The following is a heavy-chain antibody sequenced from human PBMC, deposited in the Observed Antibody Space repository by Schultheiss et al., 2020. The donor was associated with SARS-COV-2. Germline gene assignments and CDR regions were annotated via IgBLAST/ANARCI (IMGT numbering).Heavy chain of an antibody. CDR1: GFTFSSYG. J-gene: IGHJ5*02. CDR3: AKGTYYYDSSGYYGPPGWFDP. Sequence: GGSLRLSCAASGFTFSSYGMHWVRQAPGKGLEWVAVISYDGSNKYYADSVKGRFTISRDNSKNTLYLQMNSLRAEDTAVYYCAKGTYYYDSSGYYGPPGWFDPWGQGTLVTVSS. V-gene: IGHV3-30*18. D-gene: IGHD3-22*01. CDR2: ISYDGSNK.